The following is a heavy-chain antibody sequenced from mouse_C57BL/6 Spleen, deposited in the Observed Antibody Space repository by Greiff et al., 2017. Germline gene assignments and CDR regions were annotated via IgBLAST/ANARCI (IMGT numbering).Heavy chain of an antibody. CDR3: ARDYGTPFAY. CDR1: GYTFTSYW. CDR2: IYPSDSET. V-gene: IGHV1-61*01. D-gene: IGHD1-1*01. Sequence: VQLKQPGAELVRPGSSVKLSCKASGYTFTSYWMDWVKQRPGQGLEWIGNIYPSDSETHYNQKFKDKATLTVDKSSSTAYMQLSSLTSEDSAVYYCARDYGTPFAYWGQGTLVTVSA. J-gene: IGHJ3*01.